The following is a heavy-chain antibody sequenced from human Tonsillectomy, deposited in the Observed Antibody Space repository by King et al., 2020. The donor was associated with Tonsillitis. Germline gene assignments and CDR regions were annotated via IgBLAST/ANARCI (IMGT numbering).Heavy chain of an antibody. CDR3: ARDLRGGSRDWFDY. D-gene: IGHD2-15*01. CDR1: GFTFSSYS. CDR2: ISSSSSYI. J-gene: IGHJ4*02. Sequence: EQLVQSGGGLVKPGGSLRLSCAASGFTFSSYSMNWVRQAPGKGLEWVSSISSSSSYIYYADSVKGRFTISRDNAKNSLYLQMNSLRAEDTAVYYCARDLRGGSRDWFDYWGQGTLVTVSS. V-gene: IGHV3-21*01.